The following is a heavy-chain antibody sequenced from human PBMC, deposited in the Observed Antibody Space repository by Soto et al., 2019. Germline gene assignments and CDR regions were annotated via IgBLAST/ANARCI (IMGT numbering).Heavy chain of an antibody. CDR3: AIEESCSSSTCAAAFDI. J-gene: IGHJ3*02. CDR2: IKREIDGETI. V-gene: IGHV3-15*01. D-gene: IGHD2-2*01. CDR1: GFTFSRVW. Sequence: EVQLVESGGGLEKPGGSLRLSCAASGFTFSRVWMSWVRQAPGKGLEWVGRIKREIDGETIDYAATVQGRVTIPRTDSKDKRYLQMTRLRIGVTVVYYSAIEESCSSSTCAAAFDIWGQGTVVTVSS.